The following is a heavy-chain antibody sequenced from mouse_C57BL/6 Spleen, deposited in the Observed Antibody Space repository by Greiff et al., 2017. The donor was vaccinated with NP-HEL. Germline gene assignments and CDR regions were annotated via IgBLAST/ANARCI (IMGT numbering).Heavy chain of an antibody. CDR2: ISDGGSYT. D-gene: IGHD2-1*01. CDR1: GFTFSSYA. CDR3: ERDNGNYPWFAY. J-gene: IGHJ3*01. Sequence: EVKLVESGGGLVKPGGSLKLSCAASGFTFSSYAMSWVRQTPEKRLEWVATISDGGSYTYYTDNVKGRFTISRDNAKNNLYLQMSHLKSEDTAMYYGERDNGNYPWFAYWGQGTLFTVSA. V-gene: IGHV5-4*01.